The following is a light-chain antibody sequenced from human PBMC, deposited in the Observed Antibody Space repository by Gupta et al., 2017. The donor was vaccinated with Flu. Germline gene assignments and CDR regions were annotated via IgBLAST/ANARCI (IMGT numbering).Light chain of an antibody. CDR2: KAS. CDR1: QSISSW. V-gene: IGKV1-5*03. J-gene: IGKJ1*01. Sequence: DIQMTQSPSTLSASVGDRVTITCRASQSISSWLAWYQQKPGKAPKLLIYKASSLESGVPSRFSGSGYGTEFTLTSSSRQHDDFANYYCQQYNSYWTFGQGTKVEIK. CDR3: QQYNSYWT.